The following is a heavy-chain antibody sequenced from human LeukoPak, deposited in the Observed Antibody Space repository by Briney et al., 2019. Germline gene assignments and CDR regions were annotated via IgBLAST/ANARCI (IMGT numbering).Heavy chain of an antibody. J-gene: IGHJ4*02. CDR3: ARDLGELFDY. CDR2: IYSGGST. CDR1: GFTVSSNY. V-gene: IGHV3-66*01. D-gene: IGHD1-7*01. Sequence: PGGSLRLSCAASGFTVSSNYMSWVRQAPGKGLEWVSVIYSGGSTYYADSVKGRFTISRGNSKSTLYLQMNSLRAEDTAVYYCARDLGELFDYWGQGTLVTVSS.